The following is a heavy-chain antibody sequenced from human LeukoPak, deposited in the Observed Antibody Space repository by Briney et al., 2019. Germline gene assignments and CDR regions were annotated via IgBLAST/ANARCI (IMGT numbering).Heavy chain of an antibody. V-gene: IGHV3-30*02. D-gene: IGHD3-9*01. J-gene: IGHJ6*03. CDR3: AKTGSRGGTFRPSYYYYYMDV. CDR2: IRYDGITK. Sequence: PGGSLRLSCAASGFTFSNHGMHWVRQAPGKGLEWVAFIRYDGITKYYADSVKGRFTISRDNSNNTLYLQMNSLRPEDTAVYYCAKTGSRGGTFRPSYYYYYMDVWGEGTTVTISS. CDR1: GFTFSNHG.